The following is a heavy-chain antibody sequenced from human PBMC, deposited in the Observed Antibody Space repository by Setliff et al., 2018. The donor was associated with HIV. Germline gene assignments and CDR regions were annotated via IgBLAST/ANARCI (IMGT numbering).Heavy chain of an antibody. V-gene: IGHV3-74*01. CDR3: ATTHHYARSGYYG. J-gene: IGHJ4*02. CDR2: INNDGSVT. D-gene: IGHD3-22*01. Sequence: GESLKISCAASGFIFSNHWIHWVRQRPGEGLVWVARINNDGSVTNYVDSVKGRFTISRDNSKSTLYLQMNSLRPEDRAVYYCATTHHYARSGYYGWGQGTLVTVSS. CDR1: GFIFSNHW.